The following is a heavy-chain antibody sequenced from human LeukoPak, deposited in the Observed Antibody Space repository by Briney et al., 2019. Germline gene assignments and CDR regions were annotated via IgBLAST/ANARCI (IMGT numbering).Heavy chain of an antibody. V-gene: IGHV3-23*01. J-gene: IGHJ5*02. Sequence: GGSLRLSCAASGFTFSSYAMSWVRQAPGKGLEWVSGISGSGGNTFYADSVKGRFTISRDNPKNSVFLQMNSLRVEDTAVYYCARDVWFDPWGQGTLVTVTS. CDR2: ISGSGGNT. CDR1: GFTFSSYA. CDR3: ARDVWFDP.